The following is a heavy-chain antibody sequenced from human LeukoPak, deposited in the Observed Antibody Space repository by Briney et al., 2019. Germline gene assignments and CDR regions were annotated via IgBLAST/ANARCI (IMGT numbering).Heavy chain of an antibody. CDR1: GFTFSSYA. CDR2: INGRGGST. J-gene: IGHJ4*02. CDR3: AKSTYDNYAPSDY. D-gene: IGHD4-17*01. Sequence: PGGSLRLSCAASGFTFSSYAMSWVRQAPGKGLEWVSSINGRGGSTYYADSVKGRFTISRDNSKNTLYLQMNSLRAGDTAVYYWAKSTYDNYAPSDYGGRGPRVTVSS. V-gene: IGHV3-23*01.